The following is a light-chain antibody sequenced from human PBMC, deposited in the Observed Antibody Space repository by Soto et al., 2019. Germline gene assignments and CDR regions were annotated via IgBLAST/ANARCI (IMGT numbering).Light chain of an antibody. J-gene: IGKJ5*01. CDR2: AAS. CDR1: ESISDW. V-gene: IGKV1-5*01. CDR3: QQYNTYST. Sequence: DMQLTQSPSTLSASVGDRVTITCRASESISDWLAWIQQKPGKAPKVLIYAASSLESGVPSRFSGSRSGTEFTLAISSLQPEDSATYYCQQYNTYSTFGQGTRLEI.